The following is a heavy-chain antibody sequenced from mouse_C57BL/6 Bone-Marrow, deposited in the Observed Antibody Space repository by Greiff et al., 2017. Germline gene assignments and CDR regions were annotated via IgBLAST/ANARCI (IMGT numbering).Heavy chain of an antibody. CDR1: GYAFTNYL. J-gene: IGHJ4*01. CDR2: INPGSGGT. V-gene: IGHV1-54*01. Sequence: VKVVESGAELVRPGTSVKVSCKASGYAFTNYLIAWVKQRPGQGLEWIGVINPGSGGTNYNATFKGKATLTADKSSSTAYMQLSSLTSEDSAVYFCARERDYYGSRNAMDYWGQGTSVTVAS. CDR3: ARERDYYGSRNAMDY. D-gene: IGHD1-1*01.